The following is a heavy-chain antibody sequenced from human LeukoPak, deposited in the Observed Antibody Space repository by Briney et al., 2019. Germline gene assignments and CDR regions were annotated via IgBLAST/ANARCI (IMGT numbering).Heavy chain of an antibody. Sequence: SGTLSLTCAVSGGSISSSDWWSWVRQPPGKGLEWLGQIYYSGSTNYNPSLKSRVTISVDKSKNQFPLKLSSVTAADTAVYYCARVSGSYFDYWGQGTLVTVSS. J-gene: IGHJ4*02. CDR2: IYYSGST. V-gene: IGHV4-4*02. CDR1: GGSISSSDW. CDR3: ARVSGSYFDY. D-gene: IGHD1-26*01.